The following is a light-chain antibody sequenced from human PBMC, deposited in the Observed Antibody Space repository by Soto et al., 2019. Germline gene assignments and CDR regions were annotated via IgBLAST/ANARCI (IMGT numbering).Light chain of an antibody. V-gene: IGKV3-20*01. CDR2: GAS. CDR1: QIVRSRY. CDR3: QQYAGSPIT. J-gene: IGKJ5*01. Sequence: EIVLTQSPGTLSLSPGERATVSFSASQIVRSRYLAWYQQKPGQAPRVLIYGASSRASGIPDRFSGSGSETNFTLTISRLEPEDFALYYCQQYAGSPITFGQGTRLEI.